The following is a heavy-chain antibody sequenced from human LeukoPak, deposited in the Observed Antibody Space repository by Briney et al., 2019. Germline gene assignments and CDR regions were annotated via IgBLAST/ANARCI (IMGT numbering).Heavy chain of an antibody. CDR3: ARSSAYYNEADI. CDR1: GYSFTSYY. J-gene: IGHJ3*02. D-gene: IGHD1-26*01. V-gene: IGHV1-46*01. CDR2: INPSGGST. Sequence: ASVKVSCKTSGYSFTSYYIHWVRQAPGQGLEWLGIINPSGGSTTYAQKFQGRLTMASDTSTSTVYMELSSLRSEDTAMYYCARSSAYYNEADIWGQGTMVTVSS.